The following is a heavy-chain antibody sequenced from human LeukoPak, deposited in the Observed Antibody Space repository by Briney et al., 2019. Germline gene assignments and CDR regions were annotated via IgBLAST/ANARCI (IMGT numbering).Heavy chain of an antibody. V-gene: IGHV4-39*01. CDR2: IYYSGRT. Sequence: PSETLSLTCTVSDGSISSSSYYWGWIRQPPGKGLEWIGSIYYSGRTYYNPSLKSRVTISVDTSKNQFSLKLSSVTAADTAVYYCARGPGSDSSFDYWGQGTLVTVSS. CDR3: ARGPGSDSSFDY. D-gene: IGHD2-21*01. J-gene: IGHJ4*02. CDR1: DGSISSSSYY.